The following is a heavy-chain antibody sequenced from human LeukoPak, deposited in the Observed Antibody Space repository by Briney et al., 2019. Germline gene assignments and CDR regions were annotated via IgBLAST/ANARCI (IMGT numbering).Heavy chain of an antibody. CDR1: GYTFTRHG. D-gene: IGHD6-19*01. CDR3: ARDVSSGWYWFDP. Sequence: ASVKVSCKASGYTFTRHGITWVRQAPGRSLESMGWISTYNAATNYAQKFQARLTMTTDTVTSTAYMDLRSLRPDDTAVYYCARDVSSGWYWFDPWGQGTLVTVSS. J-gene: IGHJ5*02. CDR2: ISTYNAAT. V-gene: IGHV1-18*01.